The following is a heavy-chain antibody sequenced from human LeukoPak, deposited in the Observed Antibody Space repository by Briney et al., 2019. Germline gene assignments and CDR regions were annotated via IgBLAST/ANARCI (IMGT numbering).Heavy chain of an antibody. CDR3: ARDRDYTPHD. V-gene: IGHV3-53*01. J-gene: IGHJ4*02. Sequence: PGGSLRLSCAASGFTVSSSYMSWVRQAPGKGLEWVSVIYVDGSTYYAGSVKGRFTISRDNSKNTVYLQMNSLRAEDTAVYYCARDRDYTPHDWGQGTLVTVSS. D-gene: IGHD4-11*01. CDR2: IYVDGST. CDR1: GFTVSSSY.